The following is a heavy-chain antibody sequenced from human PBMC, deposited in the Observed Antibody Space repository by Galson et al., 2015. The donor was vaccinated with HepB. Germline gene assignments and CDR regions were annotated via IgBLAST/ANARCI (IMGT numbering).Heavy chain of an antibody. D-gene: IGHD3-9*01. V-gene: IGHV1-2*02. CDR1: GYTFTGYY. CDR2: INPNNGGT. CDR3: AREGGLPKYWLRPGMDV. Sequence: SVKVSCKASGYTFTGYYMHWVRQAPGQGLEWMGWINPNNGGTNYAQKFQGRVTMTRDTSISTAYMELSRLRSDDTAVYYCAREGGLPKYWLRPGMDVWGQGSTVTVSS. J-gene: IGHJ6*02.